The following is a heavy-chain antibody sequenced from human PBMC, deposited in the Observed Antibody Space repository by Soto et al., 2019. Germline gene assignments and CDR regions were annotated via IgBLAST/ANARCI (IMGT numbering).Heavy chain of an antibody. Sequence: TFSGGSISNFYWSWIRQPPGKGLEWIGHIYYSGSTNYNPSLKSRVTISVDTSKNQFSLKLNSVTAADTAVYYCARAGSYYSIDNWGQGTLVTVSS. V-gene: IGHV4-59*01. CDR1: GGSISNFY. CDR3: ARAGSYYSIDN. D-gene: IGHD3-10*01. CDR2: IYYSGST. J-gene: IGHJ4*02.